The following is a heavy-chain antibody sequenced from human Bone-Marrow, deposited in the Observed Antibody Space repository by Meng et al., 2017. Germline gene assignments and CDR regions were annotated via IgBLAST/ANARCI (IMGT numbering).Heavy chain of an antibody. CDR3: ARGGFGELLRRWFDP. Sequence: GESLKISCKGSGYSFTSYWIGWVRQMPGKGLEWMGIIYPGDSDTRYSPSFQGQVTISADKSISTAYLQWSGLKASDTAMYYCARGGFGELLRRWFDPWGQGTLVTVSS. J-gene: IGHJ5*02. CDR2: IYPGDSDT. V-gene: IGHV5-51*01. CDR1: GYSFTSYW. D-gene: IGHD3-10*01.